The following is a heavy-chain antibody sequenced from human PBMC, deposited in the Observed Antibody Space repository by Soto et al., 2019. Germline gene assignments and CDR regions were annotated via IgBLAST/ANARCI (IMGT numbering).Heavy chain of an antibody. CDR1: GGTFSRYA. Sequence: QVQLVQSGAEVKKPGSSVKVSCKASGGTFSRYAISWVRQAPGQGLEWMGGFIPMFNRPHSARKFQGRVTITADESTSTDYMDLSSLRSEDTDVYYCARGQFHHVSNYYYALDVWGQGTTVTVSS. V-gene: IGHV1-69*01. CDR3: ARGQFHHVSNYYYALDV. CDR2: FIPMFNRP. J-gene: IGHJ6*02.